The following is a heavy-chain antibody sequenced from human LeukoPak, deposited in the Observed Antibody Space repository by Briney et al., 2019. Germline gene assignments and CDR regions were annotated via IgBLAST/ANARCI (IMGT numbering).Heavy chain of an antibody. V-gene: IGHV1-69*13. Sequence: ASVKVSCKASGGTFSSYAISWVRQAPGQELEWMGGIIPIFGTANYAQKFQGRVTITADESTSTAYMELSSLRSEDTAVYYCARNGDSSSWYHEFDPWGQGTLVTVSS. D-gene: IGHD6-13*01. CDR3: ARNGDSSSWYHEFDP. CDR1: GGTFSSYA. CDR2: IIPIFGTA. J-gene: IGHJ5*02.